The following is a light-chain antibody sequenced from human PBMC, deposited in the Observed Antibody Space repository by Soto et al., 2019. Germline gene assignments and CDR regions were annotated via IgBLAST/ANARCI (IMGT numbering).Light chain of an antibody. CDR3: DSYTSSSFYV. Sequence: QSVLTQPASVSGSPGQSITISCTGTSSDVGGYKYVSWYQQHPGKAPKLMIYDVSNRPSGVSDRFSGSKSGNTASLTISGLHSDDEADYYCDSYTSSSFYVFGTGTKVTVL. CDR2: DVS. CDR1: SSDVGGYKY. J-gene: IGLJ1*01. V-gene: IGLV2-14*01.